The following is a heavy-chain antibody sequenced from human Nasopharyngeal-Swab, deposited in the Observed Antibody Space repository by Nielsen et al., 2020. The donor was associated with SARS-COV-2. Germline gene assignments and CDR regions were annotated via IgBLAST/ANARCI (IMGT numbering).Heavy chain of an antibody. J-gene: IGHJ4*02. CDR2: MTPDGSQK. CDR3: AKGGDFDS. D-gene: IGHD3-10*01. V-gene: IGHV3-30*18. CDR1: GFSVTNFG. Sequence: GESLKISCVASGFSVTNFGIQWVRQTPGKGLEWLALMTPDGSQKFYADSIGGRFTMSRVNSKNSLYLQLNSLRPDDSAVYYCAKGGDFDSWGRGTLVTVSS.